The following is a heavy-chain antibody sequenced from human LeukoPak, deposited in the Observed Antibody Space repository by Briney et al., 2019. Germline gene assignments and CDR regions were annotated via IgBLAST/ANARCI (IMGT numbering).Heavy chain of an antibody. Sequence: QSGGSLRLSCAASGFTFSSYSMNWVRQAPGKGLEWVSYIRSSSNIIYYADSVKGRFTISRDNTKNSLYLQMNSLSAEDTAVYYCARRGDGYGGTTARYFQHWGQGTLVTVSS. CDR1: GFTFSSYS. J-gene: IGHJ1*01. CDR2: IRSSSNII. V-gene: IGHV3-48*04. CDR3: ARRGDGYGGTTARYFQH. D-gene: IGHD4-23*01.